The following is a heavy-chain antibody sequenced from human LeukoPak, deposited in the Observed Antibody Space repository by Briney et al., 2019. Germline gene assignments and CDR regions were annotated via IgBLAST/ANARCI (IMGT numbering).Heavy chain of an antibody. CDR1: SGSVSDRTYY. D-gene: IGHD5-18*01. CDR3: VRLRRGYSYGVDY. CDR2: IHFSGTT. V-gene: IGHV4-39*01. Sequence: SETLSLTCSVSSGSVSDRTYYWAWIRQPPGKGLEWIGSIHFSGTTYYNPSLKSRVTMSVDTSLNESSLRLTSVTATDTAVYHCVRLRRGYSYGVDYWGQGTLVTVSS. J-gene: IGHJ4*02.